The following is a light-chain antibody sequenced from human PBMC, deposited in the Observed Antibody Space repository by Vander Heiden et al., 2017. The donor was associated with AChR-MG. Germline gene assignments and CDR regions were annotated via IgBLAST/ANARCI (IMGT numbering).Light chain of an antibody. CDR3: QSYDISLSVV. CDR1: SSNIGAGDD. V-gene: IGLV1-40*01. Sequence: QSVLTQPPSVSGAPGQTVTISCTGTSSNIGAGDDVHWYQQIPGTAPRLLLYGLNNRPSGVPDRFSGSKSATSASLVITGRQAEDEADYYCQSYDISLSVVFGGGTKLTVL. J-gene: IGLJ3*02. CDR2: GLN.